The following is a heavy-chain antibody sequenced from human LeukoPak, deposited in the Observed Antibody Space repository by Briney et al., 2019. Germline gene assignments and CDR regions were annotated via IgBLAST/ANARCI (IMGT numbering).Heavy chain of an antibody. CDR2: IRYDGSNK. Sequence: GGSLRLSCAASGFTFSSYGMHWVRQAPGKGLKRVAFIRYDGSNKYYADSVKGRFTISRDNSKNTLYMQMNSLRAEDTAVYYCAKGGPGWNAFDIWGQGTMVTVSS. CDR3: AKGGPGWNAFDI. CDR1: GFTFSSYG. J-gene: IGHJ3*02. D-gene: IGHD1-14*01. V-gene: IGHV3-30*02.